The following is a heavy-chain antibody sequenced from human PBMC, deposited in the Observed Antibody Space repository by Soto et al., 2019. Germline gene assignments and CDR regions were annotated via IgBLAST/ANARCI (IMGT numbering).Heavy chain of an antibody. CDR2: IYYGGST. D-gene: IGHD5-12*01. J-gene: IGHJ3*02. V-gene: IGHV4-31*03. Sequence: SETLSLTCTVSGGSVSSGAYYWTWIRQRPGKGLEWIGYIYYGGSTYYSPSLKSRLSISLDTSKNQFSLRLSSVTAADTAMYYCARARLRAVYAFDIWGQGTMVTVSS. CDR3: ARARLRAVYAFDI. CDR1: GGSVSSGAYY.